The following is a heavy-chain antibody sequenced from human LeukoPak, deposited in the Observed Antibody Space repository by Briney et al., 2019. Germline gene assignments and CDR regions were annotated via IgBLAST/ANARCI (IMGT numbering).Heavy chain of an antibody. V-gene: IGHV4-34*01. CDR1: GFTFSSYA. CDR2: INHSGST. J-gene: IGHJ6*02. D-gene: IGHD5-24*01. Sequence: PGGSLRLSCAASGFTFSSYAMSWIRQPPGKGLEWIGEINHSGSTNYNPSLKSRVTISVDTSKNQFSLKLSSVTAADTAVYYCARGPRYYYYYYGMDVWGQGTTVTVSS. CDR3: ARGPRYYYYYYGMDV.